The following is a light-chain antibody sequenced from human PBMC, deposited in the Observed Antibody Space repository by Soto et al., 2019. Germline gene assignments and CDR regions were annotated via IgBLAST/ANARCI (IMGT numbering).Light chain of an antibody. J-gene: IGKJ1*01. CDR2: AAS. Sequence: DIQMTQSPSPLSASVGDRVTITCRASQTITSDLNWYQQRPGKAPKLLIYAASNLQSGVPSRFSGSGSGTDFTFIISSLQPEDSANYYCQQTYSTPGWTFGQGTKVDTK. CDR1: QTITSD. CDR3: QQTYSTPGWT. V-gene: IGKV1-39*01.